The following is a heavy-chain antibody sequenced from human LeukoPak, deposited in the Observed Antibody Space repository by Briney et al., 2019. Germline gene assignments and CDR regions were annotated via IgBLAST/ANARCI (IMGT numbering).Heavy chain of an antibody. Sequence: PSETLSLTCAVYGGSFSGYYWSWIRQPPGKGLEWIGEINHSGSTNYNPSLKSRVTISVDTSKNQFSLKLSSVTAADTAVYYCARDPSGYYYYMDVWGKGTTVTVSS. CDR1: GGSFSGYY. CDR3: ARDPSGYYYYMDV. D-gene: IGHD3-10*01. CDR2: INHSGST. V-gene: IGHV4-34*01. J-gene: IGHJ6*03.